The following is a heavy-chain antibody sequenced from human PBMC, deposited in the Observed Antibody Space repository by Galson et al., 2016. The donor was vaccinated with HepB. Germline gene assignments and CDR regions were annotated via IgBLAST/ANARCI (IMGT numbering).Heavy chain of an antibody. Sequence: PALVKPTQTLTLTCTFSGFSLSTGAMCVSWIRQPPGKALEWLARIDWDDDKYYSTSLKTRLTISKDTSKNQVVLRMTNMDPVDTATSFGARTKRYSSGYYYSDYGGQGTLVSVSA. D-gene: IGHD3-22*01. J-gene: IGHJ4*02. CDR3: ARTKRYSSGYYYSDY. V-gene: IGHV2-70*11. CDR1: GFSLSTGAMC. CDR2: IDWDDDK.